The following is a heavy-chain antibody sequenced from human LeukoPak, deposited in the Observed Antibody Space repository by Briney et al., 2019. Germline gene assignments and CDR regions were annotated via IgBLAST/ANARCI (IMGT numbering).Heavy chain of an antibody. V-gene: IGHV3-74*01. CDR3: ARDFYAMVRGVYYGMDV. CDR2: INNDGSST. J-gene: IGHJ6*02. Sequence: PGGSLRLSCAASGFTFSSYWMHWVRQAPGKGLVWVSRINNDGSSTSYADSVKGRFTISRDNAKNTLYLQMNSLRAEDTAVYYCARDFYAMVRGVYYGMDVWGQGTTVTVSS. D-gene: IGHD3-10*01. CDR1: GFTFSSYW.